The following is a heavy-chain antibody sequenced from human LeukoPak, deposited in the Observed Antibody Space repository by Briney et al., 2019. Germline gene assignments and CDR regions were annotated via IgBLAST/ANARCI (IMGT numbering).Heavy chain of an antibody. CDR1: GGSISSSSYY. V-gene: IGHV4-39*01. D-gene: IGHD6-19*01. CDR2: IYYSGST. CDR3: ARGFVAVAGPPLWDY. J-gene: IGHJ4*02. Sequence: SETLSLTCTVSGGSISSSSYYWGWIRQPPGKGLEWIGSIYYSGSTYYNPSLKSRVTISVDTSKNQFSLKLSSVTAADTAVYYCARGFVAVAGPPLWDYWGQGTLVTVSS.